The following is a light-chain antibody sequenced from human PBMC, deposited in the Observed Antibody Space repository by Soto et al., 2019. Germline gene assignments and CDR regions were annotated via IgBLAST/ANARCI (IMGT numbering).Light chain of an antibody. CDR3: QQSYSTPLT. CDR1: QSISSY. J-gene: IGKJ4*01. V-gene: IGKV1-39*01. Sequence: DIQMTQSPSSLSASVGARVTITCRASQSISSYLNWYQQKPGKAPKLLSYAASSLQSGVPSRFSGSGSGTDFTLTISSLKPEDFATYYCQQSYSTPLTFGGGTKVDIK. CDR2: AAS.